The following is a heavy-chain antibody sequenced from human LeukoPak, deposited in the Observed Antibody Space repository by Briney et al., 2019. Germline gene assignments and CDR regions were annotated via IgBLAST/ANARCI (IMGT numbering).Heavy chain of an antibody. V-gene: IGHV4-39*01. J-gene: IGHJ4*02. CDR3: ARKENVYYYFDY. CDR1: GGSISSTSYY. D-gene: IGHD3-10*01. CDR2: IYYSGST. Sequence: SETLSLTCTVSGGSISSTSYYWGWIRQPPGKGLEWIGSIYYSGSTYYNPSLKSRVTISIDTSKNQFSLKLSSVTAADTAVFYCARKENVYYYFDYWGQGTLVTVSS.